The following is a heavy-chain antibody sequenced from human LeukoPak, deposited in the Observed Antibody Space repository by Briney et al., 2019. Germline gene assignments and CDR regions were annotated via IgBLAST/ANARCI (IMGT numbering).Heavy chain of an antibody. CDR3: ATSSYSSLSSFY. CDR2: INPNSGDT. V-gene: IGHV1-2*02. D-gene: IGHD6-13*01. J-gene: IGHJ4*02. Sequence: ASVKVSCKASGDTLTGYYIHWARQAPGQGLEWMGWINPNSGDTSYAQHFQGRVTMTRDTSISTAYMELSRLRSDDTAVYYCATSSYSSLSSFYWGQGTLVTVSS. CDR1: GDTLTGYY.